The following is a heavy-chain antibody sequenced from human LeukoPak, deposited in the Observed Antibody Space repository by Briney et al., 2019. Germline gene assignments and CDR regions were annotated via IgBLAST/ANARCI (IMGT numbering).Heavy chain of an antibody. CDR2: ISSSSSYI. D-gene: IGHD3-10*01. V-gene: IGHV3-21*01. CDR1: GFTFSSYS. J-gene: IGHJ3*02. CDR3: ARGSGPSAFDI. Sequence: GGSPRLSCAASGFTFSSYSMNWVRQAPGKGLEWVSSISSSSSYIYYADSVKGRFTISRDNAKNSLYLQMNSLRAEDTAVYYCARGSGPSAFDIWGQGTMVTVSS.